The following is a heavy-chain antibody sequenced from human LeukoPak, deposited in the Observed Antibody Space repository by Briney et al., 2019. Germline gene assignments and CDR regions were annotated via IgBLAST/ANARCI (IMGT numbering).Heavy chain of an antibody. CDR1: GYTFNLFG. CDR2: ISGYNGDT. D-gene: IGHD2-15*01. CDR3: ARDRDIVAARRTRLDY. J-gene: IGHJ4*02. Sequence: ASVKVSCKASGYTFNLFGFSWVRQVPGQGLEWVGWISGYNGDTNYAQNFQDRVTMTTDTSRSTAYMELRSLTSDDTAIYFCARDRDIVAARRTRLDYWGQGTLVIVSS. V-gene: IGHV1-18*01.